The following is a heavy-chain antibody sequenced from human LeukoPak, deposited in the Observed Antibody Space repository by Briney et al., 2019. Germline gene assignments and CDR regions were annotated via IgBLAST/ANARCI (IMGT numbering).Heavy chain of an antibody. CDR1: GFTFSSYG. Sequence: GRSLRLSCAASGFTFSSYGMHWVRQVPGKGLEWVSAISGSGGSTYYADSVKGRFTISRDNSKNTLYLQMNSLRAEDTAVYYCARHLGAVAGTFDYWGQGTLVTVSS. D-gene: IGHD6-19*01. CDR3: ARHLGAVAGTFDY. V-gene: IGHV3-23*01. CDR2: ISGSGGST. J-gene: IGHJ4*02.